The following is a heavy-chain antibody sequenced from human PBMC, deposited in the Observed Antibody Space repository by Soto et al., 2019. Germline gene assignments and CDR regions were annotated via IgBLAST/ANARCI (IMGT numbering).Heavy chain of an antibody. D-gene: IGHD6-19*01. Sequence: QVQLVQSGAEVKKPGASVKVSCKTSGYTFTSYDINWVRQATGQGLEWMGWMNPNTGNTGYTQNLQGRVTLTRDTSISTAYMELSSLRSQDTAVYYCVPTAFASSGWGQGTLVTVSS. J-gene: IGHJ4*02. CDR2: MNPNTGNT. CDR1: GYTFTSYD. CDR3: VPTAFASSG. V-gene: IGHV1-8*01.